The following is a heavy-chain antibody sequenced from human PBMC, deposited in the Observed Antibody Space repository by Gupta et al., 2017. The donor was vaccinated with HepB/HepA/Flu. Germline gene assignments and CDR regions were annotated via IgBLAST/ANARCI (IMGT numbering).Heavy chain of an antibody. CDR3: ARLAKKVGATLSYFDY. V-gene: IGHV4-59*01. CDR2: IYYSGST. J-gene: IGHJ4*02. CDR1: GASISSNY. D-gene: IGHD1-26*01. Sequence: QVQLQESGPGLVKPSETLSLTCSVSGASISSNYWSWIRQPPGKGLEWIGYIYYSGSTNYHPSLKSRVTISQDTSKNQFSLKLSSVTAADTAVYYCARLAKKVGATLSYFDYWGQGTLVTVSS.